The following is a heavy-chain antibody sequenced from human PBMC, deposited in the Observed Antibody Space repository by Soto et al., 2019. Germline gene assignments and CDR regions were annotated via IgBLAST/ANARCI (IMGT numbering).Heavy chain of an antibody. V-gene: IGHV3-23*01. CDR1: GFTCSSYA. CDR3: AKDRAYYFGSGSYYDALDV. J-gene: IGHJ3*01. D-gene: IGHD3-10*01. Sequence: PGGSLRLSGAASGFTCSSYAMSWVRQAPGKGLEWVSAISGSGGSTYYAASVKGRFTISRDNSENTLYLQMNSLRAEDTGIYYCAKDRAYYFGSGSYYDALDVWGQGRMVTVSS. CDR2: ISGSGGST.